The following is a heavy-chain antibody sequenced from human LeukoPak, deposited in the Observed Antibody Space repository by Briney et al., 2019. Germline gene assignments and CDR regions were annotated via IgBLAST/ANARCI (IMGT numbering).Heavy chain of an antibody. J-gene: IGHJ4*02. CDR2: IWYDGSNK. Sequence: PGRSLRLSCAASGFTFSSYGMHWVRQAPGKGLEWVAVIWYDGSNKYYADSVKGRFTISRDNSKNTLYLQMNSLRTEDTGVYFCVRDAGGYWGQGTLVTVSS. D-gene: IGHD1-14*01. CDR3: VRDAGGY. V-gene: IGHV3-33*01. CDR1: GFTFSSYG.